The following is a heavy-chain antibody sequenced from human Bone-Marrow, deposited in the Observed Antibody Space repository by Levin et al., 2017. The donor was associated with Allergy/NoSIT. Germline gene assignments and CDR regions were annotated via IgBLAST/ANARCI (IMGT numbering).Heavy chain of an antibody. V-gene: IGHV4-34*01. CDR1: GESFSGYF. CDR3: ARGGEVPSQYYFDY. J-gene: IGHJ4*02. Sequence: SQTLSLTCAVNGESFSGYFWTWIRPSPGKGLEWIGQINFNGITTYNPSLKSRVIISVDPTKKQFSLKLNFLTAADTAVYFCARGGEVPSQYYFDYWGQGTPVTVSS. D-gene: IGHD1-1*01. CDR2: INFNGIT.